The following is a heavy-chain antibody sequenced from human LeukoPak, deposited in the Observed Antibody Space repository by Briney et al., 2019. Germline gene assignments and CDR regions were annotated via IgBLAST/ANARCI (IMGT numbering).Heavy chain of an antibody. CDR2: IRSKAYGGTT. Sequence: GGSLRLSCAASGFTFSSYSMNWVRQAPGKGLEWVGFIRSKAYGGTTEYAASVKGRFTISRDDSKSIAYLQMNSLKTEDTAVYYCQHKNYDFWSGPLGYYYYYMDVWGKGTTVTVSS. V-gene: IGHV3-49*04. CDR3: QHKNYDFWSGPLGYYYYYMDV. D-gene: IGHD3-3*01. J-gene: IGHJ6*03. CDR1: GFTFSSYS.